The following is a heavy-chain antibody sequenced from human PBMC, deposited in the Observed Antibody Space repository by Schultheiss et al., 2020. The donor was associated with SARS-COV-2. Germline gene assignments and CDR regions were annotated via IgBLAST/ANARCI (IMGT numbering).Heavy chain of an antibody. CDR2: ISSNGGST. J-gene: IGHJ4*02. D-gene: IGHD4-17*01. V-gene: IGHV3-64*04. Sequence: GESLKISCAASGFTFSSYAMHWVRQAPGKGLEYVSAISSNGGSTYYADSVKGRFTISRDNSKNTLYLQMNSLRAEDTAVYYCAKWGYYGDYVDYWGQGTLVTVSS. CDR3: AKWGYYGDYVDY. CDR1: GFTFSSYA.